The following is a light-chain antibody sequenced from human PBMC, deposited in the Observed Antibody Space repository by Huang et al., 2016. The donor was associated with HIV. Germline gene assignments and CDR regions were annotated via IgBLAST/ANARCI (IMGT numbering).Light chain of an antibody. J-gene: IGKJ2*01. CDR3: MQALQTPYT. CDR1: QQLLNRNGHNF. Sequence: DIVMTQSPLSLSVAPGEPASISCTSSQQLLNRNGHNFVDWYLQQPGQSPQLLVYLASKRASGVPDRVSGSGSGKNCTLKIGGVEAEDVGVYYCMQALQTPYTFGQGTKLEIK. CDR2: LAS. V-gene: IGKV2-28*01.